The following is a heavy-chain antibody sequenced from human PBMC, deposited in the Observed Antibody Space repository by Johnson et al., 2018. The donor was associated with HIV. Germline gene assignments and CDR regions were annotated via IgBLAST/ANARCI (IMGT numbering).Heavy chain of an antibody. Sequence: VQLVESGGGLVKPGGSLRLSCAASGFTFSNAWMSWVRQAPGKGLEWVGRIKSKTDGGTTDYAAPVKGRFTISRDDSKNTLYLQMNSLRAEDTAVYYCARARTVVIARPDAFDIWGQGTMVTVSS. D-gene: IGHD2-21*01. CDR3: ARARTVVIARPDAFDI. CDR1: GFTFSNAW. V-gene: IGHV3-15*01. J-gene: IGHJ3*02. CDR2: IKSKTDGGTT.